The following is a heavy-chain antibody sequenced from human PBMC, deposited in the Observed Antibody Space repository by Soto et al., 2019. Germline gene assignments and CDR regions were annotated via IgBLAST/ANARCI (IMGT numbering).Heavy chain of an antibody. V-gene: IGHV3-73*01. CDR2: IRSKANSYAT. Sequence: GGSLRLSCAASGFTFSGSAMHWVRQASGKGLEWVGRIRSKANSYATAYAASVKGRFTISRDDSKNTAYLQMNSLKTEDTAVYYCTLVSYHYDSSGYYYASYGMDVWGQGTTVTVSS. CDR3: TLVSYHYDSSGYYYASYGMDV. CDR1: GFTFSGSA. J-gene: IGHJ6*02. D-gene: IGHD3-22*01.